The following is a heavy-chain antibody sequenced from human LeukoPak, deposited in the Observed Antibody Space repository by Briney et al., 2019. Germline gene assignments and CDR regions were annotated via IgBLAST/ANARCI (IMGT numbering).Heavy chain of an antibody. Sequence: GGSLRLSCAASGFTFSSYGMHWVRQAPGKGLEWVTYIRYDGSNKYYADSVKGRFTISRDNSKNTLYLQMNSLKTEDTAVYYCTTDPPTDYYDSSGYYGYWGQGTLVTVSS. D-gene: IGHD3-22*01. CDR1: GFTFSSYG. CDR2: IRYDGSNK. CDR3: TTDPPTDYYDSSGYYGY. V-gene: IGHV3-30*02. J-gene: IGHJ4*02.